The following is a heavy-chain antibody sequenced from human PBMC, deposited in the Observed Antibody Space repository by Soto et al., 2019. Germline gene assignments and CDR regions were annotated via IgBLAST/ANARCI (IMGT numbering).Heavy chain of an antibody. V-gene: IGHV1-3*01. D-gene: IGHD1-26*01. CDR3: AKDSFDGVGVKHDYFDY. J-gene: IGHJ4*02. CDR1: GYTFTSYA. Sequence: ASVKVSCKASGYTFTSYAMHWVRQAPGQRLEWMGWINAGNGNTKYSQKFQGRVTITRDTSASTAYMELNSLRGEDTAVYYCAKDSFDGVGVKHDYFDYWGQGSLVTVSS. CDR2: INAGNGNT.